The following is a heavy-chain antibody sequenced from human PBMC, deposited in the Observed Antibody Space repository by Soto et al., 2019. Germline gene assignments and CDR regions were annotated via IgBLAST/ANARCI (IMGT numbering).Heavy chain of an antibody. Sequence: QVQLQESGPGLVKPSQTLSLTCTVSGGSISSGGYYWSWIRQHPGKGLEWIGYIYYSGSTYYNPSLKRRVTISVDTSKNQFALKLSYVTAADTAVYYCATGQMTTHLFDYWGQGTLVTVSS. V-gene: IGHV4-31*03. CDR2: IYYSGST. CDR1: GGSISSGGYY. D-gene: IGHD4-17*01. J-gene: IGHJ4*02. CDR3: ATGQMTTHLFDY.